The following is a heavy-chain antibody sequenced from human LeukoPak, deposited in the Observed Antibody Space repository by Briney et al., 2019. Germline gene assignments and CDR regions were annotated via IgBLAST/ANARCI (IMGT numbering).Heavy chain of an antibody. CDR3: ARQYCSSTSCLTSPHYFQH. J-gene: IGHJ1*01. Sequence: PSETLSLTCTVSGGSISSYYWSWIRQPPGKGLEWIGYIYHSGSTYYNPSLESRVTISVDTSKNQFSLKLSSVTAADTAVYYCARQYCSSTSCLTSPHYFQHWGQGTLVTVSS. CDR1: GGSISSYY. V-gene: IGHV4-59*12. D-gene: IGHD2-2*01. CDR2: IYHSGST.